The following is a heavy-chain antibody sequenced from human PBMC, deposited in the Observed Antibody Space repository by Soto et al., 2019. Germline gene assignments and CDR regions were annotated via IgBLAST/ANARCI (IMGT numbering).Heavy chain of an antibody. CDR1: GGSISSSSYY. V-gene: IGHV4-39*01. D-gene: IGHD3-9*01. CDR2: IYYSGST. J-gene: IGHJ6*03. Sequence: QLQLQESGPGLVKPSETLSLTCTVSGGSISSSSYYWGWIRQPPGKGLEWIGSIYYSGSTYYNPPRQRRLTIYVDTSKNQFSQKLSSVTAADSAVYYCARQDPTYYYMLTGWVWYYYYRGVWGKGTTVTVSS. CDR3: ARQDPTYYYMLTGWVWYYYYRGV.